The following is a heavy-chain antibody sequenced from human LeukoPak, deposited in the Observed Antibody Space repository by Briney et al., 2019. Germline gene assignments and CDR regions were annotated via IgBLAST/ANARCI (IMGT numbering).Heavy chain of an antibody. Sequence: GRSLRLSCAASGFTFSSYAMHWVRQAPGKGLEWVAVISYDGSNKYYADSVKGRFTISRDNSKNTLYLQMNSLRAEDTAVYYCARDEQQLVHXPTFDYWGQGTLVTVSS. D-gene: IGHD6-13*01. V-gene: IGHV3-30-3*01. J-gene: IGHJ4*02. CDR2: ISYDGSNK. CDR1: GFTFSSYA. CDR3: ARDEQQLVHXPTFDY.